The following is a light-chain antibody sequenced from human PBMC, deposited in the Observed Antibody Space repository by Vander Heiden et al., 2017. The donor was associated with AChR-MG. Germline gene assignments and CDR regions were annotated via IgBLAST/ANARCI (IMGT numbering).Light chain of an antibody. V-gene: IGLV3-1*01. Sequence: SYELTKTPSVSVSPGPTANITCSVDKVGDKYASWYQQKPGQSPVLVIYQDSKRPSGIPERFSGSNSGNTATLTISGTQAMDEADYYCQAWDSSFVVFGGGTKLTVL. CDR2: QDS. J-gene: IGLJ2*01. CDR1: KVGDKY. CDR3: QAWDSSFVV.